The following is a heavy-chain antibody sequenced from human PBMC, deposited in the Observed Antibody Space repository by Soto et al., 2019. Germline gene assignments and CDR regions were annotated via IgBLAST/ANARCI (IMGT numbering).Heavy chain of an antibody. CDR2: ISGNDDST. V-gene: IGHV3-23*01. D-gene: IGHD6-13*01. J-gene: IGHJ4*02. CDR3: EKDLSKRGVFVFDY. CDR1: EFTFSNYA. Sequence: GGSLRLSCVASEFTFSNYAMSWVRQAPGKGLEWVSAISGNDDSTYYADSVKGRCIISRDNSKNTLDLQMNSLRAQDTAVYYCEKDLSKRGVFVFDYWGQGIRVTVSS.